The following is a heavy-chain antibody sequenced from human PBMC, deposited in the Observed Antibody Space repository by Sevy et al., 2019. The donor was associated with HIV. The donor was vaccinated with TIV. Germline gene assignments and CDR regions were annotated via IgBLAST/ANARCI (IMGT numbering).Heavy chain of an antibody. CDR2: ISSSSSTI. J-gene: IGHJ6*02. CDR1: GFTFSSYS. D-gene: IGHD2-15*01. Sequence: GGSLRLSCAASGFTFSSYSMNWVRQAPGKGLEWVSYISSSSSTIYYADSVKGRFTISRDNAKNSLYLQMNSLRAEDTAVYYCARDRISPSVYCSGGSCYPEYGMDVWGQRTTVTVSS. V-gene: IGHV3-48*01. CDR3: ARDRISPSVYCSGGSCYPEYGMDV.